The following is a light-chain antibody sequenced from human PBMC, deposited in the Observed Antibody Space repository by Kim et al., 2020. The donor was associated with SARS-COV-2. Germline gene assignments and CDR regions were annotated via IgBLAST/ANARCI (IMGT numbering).Light chain of an antibody. J-gene: IGKJ5*01. CDR1: QSVSSNY. CDR2: DAS. CDR3: QQYGSPPIT. V-gene: IGKV3-20*01. Sequence: SPGERATLSCRASQSVSSNYLAWYQQKPGQAPSLLSYDASSRATGIPDRISGSGSGTDFTLTISRLEPEDFAVYFCQQYGSPPITFGQGTRLEIK.